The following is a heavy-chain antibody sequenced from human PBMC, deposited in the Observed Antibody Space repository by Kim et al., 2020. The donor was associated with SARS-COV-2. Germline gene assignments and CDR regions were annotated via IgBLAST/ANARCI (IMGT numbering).Heavy chain of an antibody. CDR2: ISSSSSYI. J-gene: IGHJ4*02. Sequence: GGSLRLSCAASGFTFSSYSMNWVRQAPGKGLEWVSSISSSSSYIYYADSVKGRFTISRDNAKNSLYLQMNSLRAEDTAVYYCARGEKQYSSSSGLDYWGQGTLVTVSS. CDR3: ARGEKQYSSSSGLDY. CDR1: GFTFSSYS. D-gene: IGHD6-6*01. V-gene: IGHV3-21*01.